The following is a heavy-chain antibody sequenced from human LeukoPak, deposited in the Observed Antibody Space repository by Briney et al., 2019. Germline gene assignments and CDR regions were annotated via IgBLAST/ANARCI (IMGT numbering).Heavy chain of an antibody. Sequence: GGSLRLSCAASGFTFSTFAMIWVRQPPGKGLEWVSSIFPSGGEIHYADSVRGRFTISRDNSKSTLSLQMNSLRAEDTAIYYCATYRQVLLPFESWGQGTLVIVSS. D-gene: IGHD2-8*02. V-gene: IGHV3-23*01. CDR1: GFTFSTFA. J-gene: IGHJ4*02. CDR2: IFPSGGEI. CDR3: ATYRQVLLPFES.